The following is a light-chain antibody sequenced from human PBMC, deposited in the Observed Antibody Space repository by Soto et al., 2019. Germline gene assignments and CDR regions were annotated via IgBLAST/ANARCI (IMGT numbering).Light chain of an antibody. CDR3: HQYDNAPQT. J-gene: IGKJ2*01. V-gene: IGKV3-20*01. Sequence: EIVLMQSPGIVSLSPGDRATLSCRASQTLRRTYIAWYQQKLGQAPRVVIYGASNRATGIPDRFSGSGSGTDFSLTLSRLEPEDFAVYYCHQYDNAPQTFGQGTKVEI. CDR2: GAS. CDR1: QTLRRTY.